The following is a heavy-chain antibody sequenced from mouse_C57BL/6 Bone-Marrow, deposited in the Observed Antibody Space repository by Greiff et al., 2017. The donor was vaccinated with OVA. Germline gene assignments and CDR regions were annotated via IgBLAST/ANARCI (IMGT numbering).Heavy chain of an antibody. CDR1: GYAFSSSW. CDR3: ALNWDGYFDV. D-gene: IGHD4-1*01. Sequence: QVQLQQSGPELVKPGASVKISCKASGYAFSSSWMNWVKQRPGKGLEWIGRIYPGDGDTNYNGKFKGKATLTADKSSSTAYMQLSSLTSEDSAVYFCALNWDGYFDVWGTGTTVTVSS. V-gene: IGHV1-82*01. CDR2: IYPGDGDT. J-gene: IGHJ1*03.